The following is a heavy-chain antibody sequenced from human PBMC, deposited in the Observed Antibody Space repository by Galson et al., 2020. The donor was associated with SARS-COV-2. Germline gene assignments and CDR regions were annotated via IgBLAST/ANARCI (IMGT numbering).Heavy chain of an antibody. CDR1: GYTFTNYY. CDR3: AREYYYDSSEDYYGIDV. Sequence: ASVKVSCKASGYTFTNYYMHWVRQAPGRGLEWMGIITPSGGTKAYAQKFQGRVTMTRDTSTSTVYMELSSLRSEDTAVYYCAREYYYDSSEDYYGIDVWGQGTTVTVSS. J-gene: IGHJ6*02. CDR2: ITPSGGTK. D-gene: IGHD3-22*01. V-gene: IGHV1-46*03.